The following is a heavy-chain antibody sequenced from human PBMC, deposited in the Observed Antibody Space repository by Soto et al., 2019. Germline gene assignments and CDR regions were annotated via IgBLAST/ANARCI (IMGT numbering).Heavy chain of an antibody. Sequence: SETLSLTCAVYGGSFSGYYWSWIRQPPGKGLEWIGEINHSGSTNYNPSHKSRVTISVDTSKNQFSLKLSSVTAADTAVYYCARQGITMVRGVISYYYGMDVWGQGTTVTVSS. CDR3: ARQGITMVRGVISYYYGMDV. CDR1: GGSFSGYY. D-gene: IGHD3-10*01. V-gene: IGHV4-34*01. J-gene: IGHJ6*02. CDR2: INHSGST.